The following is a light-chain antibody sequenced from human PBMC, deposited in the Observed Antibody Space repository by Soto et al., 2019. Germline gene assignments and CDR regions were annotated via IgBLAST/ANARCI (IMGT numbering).Light chain of an antibody. CDR3: TSYVPSDNYV. Sequence: QSVLTQPPSASGSPGQSVTISCTGTTSDVGGYNYVSWYQQHPGKAPKLMIYEVIKRPSGVPDRFSGSKSGNTASLTVSGLQAEDEADYYCTSYVPSDNYVFGTGTKLTVL. CDR1: TSDVGGYNY. CDR2: EVI. J-gene: IGLJ1*01. V-gene: IGLV2-8*01.